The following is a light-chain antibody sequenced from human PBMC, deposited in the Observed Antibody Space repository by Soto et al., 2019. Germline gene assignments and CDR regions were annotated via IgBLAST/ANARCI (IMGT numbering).Light chain of an antibody. CDR2: GAS. V-gene: IGKV3-15*01. CDR3: QQYNNWWT. J-gene: IGKJ1*01. Sequence: EIVMTQSPATLSVSPGERATLSCRASQSVSSNLAWYQQKPGQAPRLRISGASTRATGIPARFSGSGSGTEFTLTISSLQSEDFAVYYCQQYNNWWTFGQGTKVEIK. CDR1: QSVSSN.